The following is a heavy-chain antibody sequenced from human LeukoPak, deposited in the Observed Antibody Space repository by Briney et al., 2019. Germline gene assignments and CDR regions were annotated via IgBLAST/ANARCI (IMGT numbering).Heavy chain of an antibody. J-gene: IGHJ4*02. CDR2: ISAYNGNT. CDR3: APSDGGYYDSSGYYYSLPVGY. V-gene: IGHV1-18*01. D-gene: IGHD3-22*01. CDR1: GYTFTSYG. Sequence: ASVKVSCKASGYTFTSYGISWVRQAPGQGLEWMGWISAYNGNTNYAQKLQGRVTITADESTSTAYMELSSLRSEDTAVYYCAPSDGGYYDSSGYYYSLPVGYWGQGTLVTVSS.